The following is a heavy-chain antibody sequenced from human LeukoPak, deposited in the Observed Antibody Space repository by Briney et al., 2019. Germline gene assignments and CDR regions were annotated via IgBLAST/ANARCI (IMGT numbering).Heavy chain of an antibody. J-gene: IGHJ4*02. Sequence: PGRSLRLSCAASGFIFSSHAMHWVRQAPGKGLEWVAVISYDGSNKFYADSVKGRFTISRDSSKNTLLLQMNSLRAEDTAVYYCARGNYCGGDFLVLCPDYWGQGTVVTVSS. CDR1: GFIFSSHA. CDR2: ISYDGSNK. V-gene: IGHV3-30-3*01. D-gene: IGHD2-21*02. CDR3: ARGNYCGGDFLVLCPDY.